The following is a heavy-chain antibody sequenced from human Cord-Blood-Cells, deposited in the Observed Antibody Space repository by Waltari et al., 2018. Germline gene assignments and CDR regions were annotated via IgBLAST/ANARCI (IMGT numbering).Heavy chain of an antibody. D-gene: IGHD3-22*01. V-gene: IGHV1-18*01. CDR3: ARGPTDSSGYYYYWYFDV. CDR1: GYTFTSYG. Sequence: QVQLVQSGAEVKKPGASVKVSCKASGYTFTSYGISWVRQAPGQGLEWMGWISAYNGNTNYAQKLQGRVTMSKVTSTSTRYMELRSLKSDVTAVYYCARGPTDSSGYYYYWYFDVWGRGTLLTVSS. CDR2: ISAYNGNT. J-gene: IGHJ2*01.